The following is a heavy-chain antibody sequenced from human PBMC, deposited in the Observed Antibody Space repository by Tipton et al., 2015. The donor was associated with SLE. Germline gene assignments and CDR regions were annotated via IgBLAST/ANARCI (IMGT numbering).Heavy chain of an antibody. CDR1: GFTLNNYW. Sequence: AVSGFTLNNYWMHWVRQAPGKGLVWVSRINRDGSSTTYADSVKGRFTISRDNAKNTLYLQMNSLRAEDTAVYYCANCGSSFDYWGQGTLVTVSS. CDR3: ANCGSSFDY. CDR2: INRDGSST. J-gene: IGHJ4*02. D-gene: IGHD1-26*01. V-gene: IGHV3-74*01.